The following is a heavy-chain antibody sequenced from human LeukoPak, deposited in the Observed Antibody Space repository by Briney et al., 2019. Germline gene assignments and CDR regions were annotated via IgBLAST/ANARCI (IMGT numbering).Heavy chain of an antibody. J-gene: IGHJ4*02. CDR3: ARGRSRIVGSTSDY. D-gene: IGHD3-10*01. V-gene: IGHV4-59*12. CDR2: IYYSGST. Sequence: PSETLSLTCTVSGGSISSYYWSWIRQPPGKGLEWIGYIYYSGSTNYNPSLKSRVTISVDTSKNQFSLKLSSVTAADTAVYYCARGRSRIVGSTSDYWGQGTLVTVSS. CDR1: GGSISSYY.